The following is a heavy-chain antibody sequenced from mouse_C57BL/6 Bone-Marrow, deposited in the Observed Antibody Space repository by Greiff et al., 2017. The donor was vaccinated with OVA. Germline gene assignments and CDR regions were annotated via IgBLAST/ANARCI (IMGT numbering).Heavy chain of an antibody. CDR2: IRSKSNNYAT. J-gene: IGHJ1*03. V-gene: IGHV10-1*01. CDR3: VRLRHWYFDV. CDR1: GFSFNTYA. Sequence: EVQLVESGGGLVQPKGSLKLSCAASGFSFNTYAMNWVRQAPGTGLEWVARIRSKSNNYATYYADSVKDRFTISRDDSESMLYLQMNNLKTEDTAMYYCVRLRHWYFDVWGTGTTVTVSS.